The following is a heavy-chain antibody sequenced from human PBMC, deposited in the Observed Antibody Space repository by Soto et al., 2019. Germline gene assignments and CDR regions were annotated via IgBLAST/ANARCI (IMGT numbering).Heavy chain of an antibody. J-gene: IGHJ6*02. CDR1: GFTFSSYG. CDR2: ISYDGSNK. CDR3: AKDTVRGVIDYYYGMDV. Sequence: QVQLVESGGGVVQPGRSLRLSCAASGFTFSSYGMHWVRQAPGKGLEWVAVISYDGSNKYYADSVKGRFTISRDNSKNTLYLQMTSLRAEDTAVYDCAKDTVRGVIDYYYGMDVWGQGTTVTVSS. D-gene: IGHD3-10*01. V-gene: IGHV3-30*18.